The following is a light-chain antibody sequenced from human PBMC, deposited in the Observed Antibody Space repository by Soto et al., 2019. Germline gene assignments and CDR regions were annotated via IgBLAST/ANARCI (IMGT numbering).Light chain of an antibody. CDR2: FAS. Sequence: EIVMTQSPATLSVSPGERATLSCRASQSVSSNLAWYHQKPGQAPRLLIYFASTRATCLPASFSVGGSRKKFNLTLRSRRSEDFAVYSCQHYNNWPRTFGQGTKVEIK. V-gene: IGKV3-15*01. J-gene: IGKJ1*01. CDR3: QHYNNWPRT. CDR1: QSVSSN.